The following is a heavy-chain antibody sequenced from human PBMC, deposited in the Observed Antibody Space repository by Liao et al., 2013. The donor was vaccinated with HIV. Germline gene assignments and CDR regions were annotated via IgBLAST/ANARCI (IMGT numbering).Heavy chain of an antibody. CDR1: GGSISSGSYY. Sequence: QVQLQESGPGLVKPSQTLSLTCTVSGGSISSGSYYWSWIRQPAGKGLEWIGRIYTSGSTNYNPSLKGRLSISIDTSKNQFSLHLRSVTATDSAMYYCAGIFAASNYPFDYWGQGTLVSVSS. V-gene: IGHV4-61*02. J-gene: IGHJ4*02. CDR3: AGIFAASNYPFDY. CDR2: IYTSGST. D-gene: IGHD4-11*01.